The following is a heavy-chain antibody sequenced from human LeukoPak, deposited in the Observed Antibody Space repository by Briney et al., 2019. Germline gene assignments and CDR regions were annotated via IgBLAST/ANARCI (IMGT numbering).Heavy chain of an antibody. V-gene: IGHV4-30-2*01. D-gene: IGHD6-6*01. CDR3: ARTSIAARQGRYFDY. J-gene: IGHJ4*02. CDR1: GGSISSGGYY. Sequence: SETLSLTCTVSGGSISSGGYYWSWIRQPPGKGLEWIGYIYHSGSTYYNPSLKSRVTISVDRSKNQFSLKLSSVTAADTAVYYCARTSIAARQGRYFDYWGQGTLVTVSS. CDR2: IYHSGST.